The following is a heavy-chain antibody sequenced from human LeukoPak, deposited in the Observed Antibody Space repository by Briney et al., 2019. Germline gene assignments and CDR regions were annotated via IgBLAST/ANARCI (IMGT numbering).Heavy chain of an antibody. CDR2: ISYSGST. CDR1: GVALSSYS. D-gene: IGHD5-18*01. Sequence: SETLSLTSAVSGVALSSYSWSSISDTPRRRLECVGCISYSGSTTSTTSPTSRVSISVDTCRNHFSLWLSSVTAARTPLYYCARLHTAMLYFDYWGQGTLVTVSP. V-gene: IGHV4-59*08. J-gene: IGHJ4*02. CDR3: ARLHTAMLYFDY.